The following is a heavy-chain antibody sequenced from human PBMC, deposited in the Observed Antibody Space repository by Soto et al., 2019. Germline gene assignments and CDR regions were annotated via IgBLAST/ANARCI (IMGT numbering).Heavy chain of an antibody. CDR2: MSGSCGST. J-gene: IGHJ6*02. V-gene: IGHV3-23*01. Sequence: GGSLRLSCAASGFTFSSYAMSWVRQAPGKGLEWVSAMSGSCGSTYYAGSVKGRFTISRDNSKNTLYMQMSSLIAEDTAVYYCANLEMAIITDYYYGMDVWGQGTTVTVYS. D-gene: IGHD2-21*01. CDR1: GFTFSSYA. CDR3: ANLEMAIITDYYYGMDV.